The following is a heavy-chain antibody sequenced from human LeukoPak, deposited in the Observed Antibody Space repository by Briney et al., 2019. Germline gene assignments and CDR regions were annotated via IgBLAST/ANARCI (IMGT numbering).Heavy chain of an antibody. D-gene: IGHD3-10*01. Sequence: GGSLRLSCAASGLNFSNYWMTWVRQAPGKGLVWVANIQEDGSDKYYVNSVKGRFTISRDNAKNSLFLQMNSLRPEDTGVYYCARGGTSPIRFRESMLGLFDFWGQGTLVTVSS. V-gene: IGHV3-7*01. CDR1: GLNFSNYW. CDR2: IQEDGSDK. J-gene: IGHJ4*02. CDR3: ARGGTSPIRFRESMLGLFDF.